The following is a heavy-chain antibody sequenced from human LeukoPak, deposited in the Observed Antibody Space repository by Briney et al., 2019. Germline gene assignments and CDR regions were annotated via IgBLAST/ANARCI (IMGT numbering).Heavy chain of an antibody. CDR2: IHHSGST. D-gene: IGHD3-22*01. J-gene: IGHJ4*02. Sequence: SETLSLTCTVSGGSISSYYWSWIRQPPGKGLEWIGEIHHSGSTNYSPSLKSLVTVSVDNSRNDFSLGLTSVSAADTAVYYCARGIPGYFGTSGYYYEYWGQGTLVTVSS. V-gene: IGHV4-59*12. CDR3: ARGIPGYFGTSGYYYEY. CDR1: GGSISSYY.